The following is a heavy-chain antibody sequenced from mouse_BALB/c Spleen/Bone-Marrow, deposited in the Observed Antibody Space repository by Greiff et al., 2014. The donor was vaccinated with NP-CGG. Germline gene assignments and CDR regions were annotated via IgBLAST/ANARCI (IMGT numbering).Heavy chain of an antibody. J-gene: IGHJ3*01. CDR1: GFDFSRYW. V-gene: IGHV4-1*02. Sequence: EVQLQESGGGLVQPGGSLKLSCAASGFDFSRYWMSWVRQAPGKGLQWIGEINPESNTINYTPSLKDKFIISRDNAKNTLYLQTSKVRSEDTALYCCARLGYYGWFAYWGQGTLVTVSA. CDR2: INPESNTI. CDR3: ARLGYYGWFAY. D-gene: IGHD2-3*01.